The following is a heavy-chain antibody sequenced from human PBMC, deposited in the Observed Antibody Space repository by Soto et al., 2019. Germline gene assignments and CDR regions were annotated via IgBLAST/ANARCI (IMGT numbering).Heavy chain of an antibody. D-gene: IGHD4-17*01. Sequence: SETLSLTCAVYGGSFSGYYWSWIRQPPGKGLEWIGEINHSGSTNYNPSLKSRVTISVDTSKNQFSLKLSSVTAADTAVYYCARGFYGHYFDYWGQGTLVTVSS. CDR2: INHSGST. CDR3: ARGFYGHYFDY. CDR1: GGSFSGYY. V-gene: IGHV4-34*01. J-gene: IGHJ4*02.